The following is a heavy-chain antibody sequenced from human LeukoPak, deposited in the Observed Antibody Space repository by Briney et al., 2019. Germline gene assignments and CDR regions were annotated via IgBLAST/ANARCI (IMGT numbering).Heavy chain of an antibody. CDR2: IYSSGST. CDR3: AGGGGAGLAD. Sequence: SETLSLTGTISGGSLSSYYWTWAAQPPGKGLEWFGYIYSSGSTNYNPSLKSRITISIDTSKNQFSLNLSSVTAAHTAVYYCAGGGGAGLADWGQGTLVTVSS. D-gene: IGHD4-23*01. V-gene: IGHV4-59*01. CDR1: GGSLSSYY. J-gene: IGHJ4*02.